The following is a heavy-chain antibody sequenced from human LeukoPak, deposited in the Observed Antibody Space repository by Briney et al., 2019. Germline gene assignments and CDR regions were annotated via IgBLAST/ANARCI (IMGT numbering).Heavy chain of an antibody. J-gene: IGHJ4*02. V-gene: IGHV3-43*01. CDR1: GFTFDDYT. Sequence: GGSLRLSCAASGFTFDDYTMHGVRQARGKGREWVSLISWDGGSTYYADSVKGRFTISRDNSKNSLYLQMNSLRTEDTALYYCAKDSGSYYGCLDYWGQGTLVTVSS. CDR3: AKDSGSYYGCLDY. CDR2: ISWDGGST. D-gene: IGHD1-26*01.